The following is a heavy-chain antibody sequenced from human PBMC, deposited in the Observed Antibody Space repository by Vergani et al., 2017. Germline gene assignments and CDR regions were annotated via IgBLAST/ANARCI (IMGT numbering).Heavy chain of an antibody. V-gene: IGHV3-21*01. Sequence: EVQLLESGGGLVQPGGSLRLSCAASGLTFSDYAMSWVRQAPGKGLEWVSAISSSSSYIYYADSVKGRFTISRDNAKNSLYLQMNSLRAEDTAVYYCAREGHSYYHYYYYMDVWGKGTTVTVSS. D-gene: IGHD2-15*01. CDR1: GLTFSDYA. J-gene: IGHJ6*03. CDR2: ISSSSSYI. CDR3: AREGHSYYHYYYYMDV.